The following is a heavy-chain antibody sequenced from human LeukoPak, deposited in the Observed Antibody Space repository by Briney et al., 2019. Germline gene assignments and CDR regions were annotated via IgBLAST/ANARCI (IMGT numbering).Heavy chain of an antibody. Sequence: GGALRLSCADSGFSFTNYAMSWVRPAPGRGLEWVSGVIGDGANTCYADSVKGRFTISRDNSKNSMNMQMNRLRAEGTALYDCARDEGAYGSSWYGFDSWGQGTLVTVSS. CDR3: ARDEGAYGSSWYGFDS. J-gene: IGHJ4*02. D-gene: IGHD6-13*01. CDR2: VIGDGANT. V-gene: IGHV3-23*01. CDR1: GFSFTNYA.